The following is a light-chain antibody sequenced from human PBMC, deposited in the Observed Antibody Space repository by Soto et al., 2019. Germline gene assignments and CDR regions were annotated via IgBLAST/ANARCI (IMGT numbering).Light chain of an antibody. CDR1: QRVSSGY. CDR2: GAS. CDR3: QQYGISPFT. Sequence: EIVLTQSPGTLSLSPGERATLSCRASQRVSSGYLAWYQQKLGQAPRLLIYGASSRATGIPDRFSGSGSGTDFTLTISRLEPEDFVVYYCQQYGISPFTFGPGTKVDIK. J-gene: IGKJ3*01. V-gene: IGKV3-20*01.